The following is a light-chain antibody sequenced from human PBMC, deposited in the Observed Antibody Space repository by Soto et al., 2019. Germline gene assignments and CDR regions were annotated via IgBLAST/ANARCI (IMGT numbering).Light chain of an antibody. V-gene: IGLV2-11*01. CDR1: SSNVGAYNY. J-gene: IGLJ3*02. CDR3: CSFAGITTWV. CDR2: DVS. Sequence: QSALTQPRSVSGSPGQSVTISCTGTSSNVGAYNYVSWYQQYPGKGPRLMIYDVSKWPSGVPDRFSGSKSGNTASLTISGLQAEDEADYYCCSFAGITTWVFGGGTKLTVL.